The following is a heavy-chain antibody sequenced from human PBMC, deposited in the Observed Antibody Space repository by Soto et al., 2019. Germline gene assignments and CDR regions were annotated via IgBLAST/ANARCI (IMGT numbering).Heavy chain of an antibody. CDR2: INLNSGGT. D-gene: IGHD5-18*01. CDR3: ARGGDTAMVYHGMDV. J-gene: IGHJ6*02. CDR1: GYSFTGYF. Sequence: ASVTVSCTASGYSFTGYFTQWVRQAPGQGLEWMGWINLNSGGTNYAQKFQGRVTMTRDTSISTAYMELSRLRSDDTAVYYCARGGDTAMVYHGMDVWGQGTTVTVSS. V-gene: IGHV1-2*02.